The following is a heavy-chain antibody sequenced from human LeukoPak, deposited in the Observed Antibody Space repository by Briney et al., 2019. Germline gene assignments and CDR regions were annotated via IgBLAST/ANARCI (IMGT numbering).Heavy chain of an antibody. CDR2: INPNSGGT. V-gene: IGHV1-2*02. D-gene: IGHD5-18*01. J-gene: IGHJ4*02. CDR1: GYTFTGYY. CDR3: ARDFGGGYSYGLDDY. Sequence: ASVKVSCKASGYTFTGYYMHWVRQAPGQGLEWMGWINPNSGGTNYAQKFQGRVTMTRDTSISTAYMELSRLRSDDTAVYYCARDFGGGYSYGLDDYWGQGTLVTVSS.